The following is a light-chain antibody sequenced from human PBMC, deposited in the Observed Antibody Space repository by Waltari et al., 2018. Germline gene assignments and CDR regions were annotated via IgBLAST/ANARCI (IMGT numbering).Light chain of an antibody. CDR3: QQYYSSPWT. CDR2: WAS. V-gene: IGKV4-1*01. Sequence: DLVMTPSPDSLAVSLGERATINCKSRQSVLSSSNNKNYLGWYQQKPGHPPKLLISWASTRESGVPDRFSGSGSGTDFTLTISSLQAEDVAVYCCQQYYSSPWTFGQGTKVEIK. CDR1: QSVLSSSNNKNY. J-gene: IGKJ1*01.